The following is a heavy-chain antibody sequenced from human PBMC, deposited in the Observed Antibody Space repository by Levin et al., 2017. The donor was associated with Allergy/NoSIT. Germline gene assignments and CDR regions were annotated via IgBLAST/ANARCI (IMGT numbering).Heavy chain of an antibody. CDR3: ARGRSIYDSSGYYLADDAFDI. CDR2: IWYDGSNK. J-gene: IGHJ3*02. V-gene: IGHV3-33*01. CDR1: GFTFSSYG. Sequence: GGSLRLSCAASGFTFSSYGMHWVRQAPGKGLEWVAVIWYDGSNKYYADSVKGRFTISRDNSKNTLYLQMNSLRAEDTAVYYCARGRSIYDSSGYYLADDAFDIWGQGTMVTVSS. D-gene: IGHD3-22*01.